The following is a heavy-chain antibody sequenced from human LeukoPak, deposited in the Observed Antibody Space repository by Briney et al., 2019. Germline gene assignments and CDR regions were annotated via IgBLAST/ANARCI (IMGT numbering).Heavy chain of an antibody. V-gene: IGHV1-2*02. J-gene: IGHJ6*02. Sequence: GASVKVSCKASGYTFTGYYMHWVRQAPGQGLEWMGWINPNSGGTNYAQKFQGRVTMTRDTSISTAYMELSRLRSDDTTVYYCARSRATPKGIAVAGPYYYYYGMDVWGQGTTVTVSS. D-gene: IGHD6-19*01. CDR1: GYTFTGYY. CDR3: ARSRATPKGIAVAGPYYYYYGMDV. CDR2: INPNSGGT.